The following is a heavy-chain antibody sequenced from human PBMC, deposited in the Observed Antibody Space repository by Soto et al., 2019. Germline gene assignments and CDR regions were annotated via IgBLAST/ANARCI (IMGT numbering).Heavy chain of an antibody. Sequence: GPEVQRPGASVKVSCKTSGYTFTNNYINWVRQAPGQGLEWMGWISPYHGDTNFAQTFQGRVTLTTDRHTSTAYMTLWGLRSDDTAVYYCARDLAAAGTVFDSWGQGTLVTVSS. CDR2: ISPYHGDT. J-gene: IGHJ4*02. V-gene: IGHV1-18*01. CDR1: GYTFTNNY. D-gene: IGHD6-13*01. CDR3: ARDLAAAGTVFDS.